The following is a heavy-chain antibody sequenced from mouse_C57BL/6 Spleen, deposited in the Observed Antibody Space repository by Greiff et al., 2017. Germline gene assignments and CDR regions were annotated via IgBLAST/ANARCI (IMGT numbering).Heavy chain of an antibody. Sequence: VQLQQSGPGLVAPSQSLSITCTVSGFSLTSYGVHWVRQPPGKGLEWLVVIWSDGSTTYNSALKSRLSISKDNSKSQVFLKMNSLQTDDTAMYYCARHYGGSSPAYYAMDYWGQGTSVTVSS. V-gene: IGHV2-6-1*01. CDR3: ARHYGGSSPAYYAMDY. J-gene: IGHJ4*01. CDR2: IWSDGST. D-gene: IGHD1-1*01. CDR1: GFSLTSYG.